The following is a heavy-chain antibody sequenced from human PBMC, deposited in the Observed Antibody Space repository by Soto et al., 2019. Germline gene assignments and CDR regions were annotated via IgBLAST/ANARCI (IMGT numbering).Heavy chain of an antibody. CDR2: IKSKTDGGTT. Sequence: GGSLSLSCAASGFTFTNAWINWVRQAPGKGLEWVGRIKSKTDGGTTDCAEPVKGRFAISRDDSNNMVYLQMNSLKIEDTAVYYCTTDSYSTIIIVRFDYWGHGTLVTVSS. CDR3: TTDSYSTIIIVRFDY. J-gene: IGHJ4*01. CDR1: GFTFTNAW. D-gene: IGHD3-22*01. V-gene: IGHV3-15*07.